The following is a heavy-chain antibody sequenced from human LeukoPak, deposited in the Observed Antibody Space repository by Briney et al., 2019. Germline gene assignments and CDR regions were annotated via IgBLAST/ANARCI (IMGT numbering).Heavy chain of an antibody. CDR1: GGSFSGYY. V-gene: IGHV4-34*01. D-gene: IGHD3-3*01. CDR3: ARARRITIFGVVINAFYNWFDP. CDR2: INHSGST. J-gene: IGHJ5*02. Sequence: SETLSLTCAVYGGSFSGYYWSWIRQPPGKGLEWIGEINHSGSTNYNPSLKSRVTISVDTSKNQFSLKLSSVTAADTAVYYCARARRITIFGVVINAFYNWFDPWGQGTLVTVSS.